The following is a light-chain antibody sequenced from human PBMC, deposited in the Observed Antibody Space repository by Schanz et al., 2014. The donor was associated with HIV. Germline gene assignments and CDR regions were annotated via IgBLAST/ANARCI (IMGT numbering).Light chain of an antibody. CDR3: VTWDSSLSVVV. CDR2: DNN. V-gene: IGLV1-51*01. Sequence: QSALTQPPSVSAAPGQKVAISCSGGSSNIGDNYVPWYQQFPGAAPKLVIYDNNRRPSGIPGRFSGAKSGTSATLGITGLQTGDEADYYCVTWDSSLSVVVFGGGTQLTVL. J-gene: IGLJ2*01. CDR1: SSNIGDNY.